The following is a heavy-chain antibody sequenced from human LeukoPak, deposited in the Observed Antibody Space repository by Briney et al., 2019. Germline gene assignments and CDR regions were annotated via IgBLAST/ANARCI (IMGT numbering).Heavy chain of an antibody. J-gene: IGHJ4*02. D-gene: IGHD1-26*01. CDR3: ARVRSGAATNAFDY. V-gene: IGHV4-59*11. CDR2: IFYSGRT. Sequence: PSETLSLTCTVSGGSISGHYWSWIRQPPGRGLEWIGYIFYSGRTNYNPSLKSRVSMSVDTSKNQFSLQLSSVTAADTAVYHCARVRSGAATNAFDYCGQGTLVTVSS. CDR1: GGSISGHY.